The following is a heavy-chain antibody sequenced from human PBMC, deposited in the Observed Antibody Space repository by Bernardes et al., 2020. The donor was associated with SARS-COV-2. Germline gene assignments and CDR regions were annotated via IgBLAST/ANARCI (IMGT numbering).Heavy chain of an antibody. CDR1: GLTFSTYV. V-gene: IGHV3-23*01. J-gene: IGHJ4*02. CDR2: ISGVGSTT. CDR3: AKGMAKFDY. Sequence: GGSLRLSRKVSGLTFSTYVMSWVRQAPGKGLEWVSSISGVGSTTYYAGSVRGRCTISRDNPKNTLYLQMNSVRAEDTAVYFCAKGMAKFDYWGQGALVTVSS.